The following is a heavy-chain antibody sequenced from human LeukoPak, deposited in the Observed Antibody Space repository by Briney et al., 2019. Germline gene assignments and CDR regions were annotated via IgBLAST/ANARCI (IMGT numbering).Heavy chain of an antibody. CDR3: ARGTSSSWYSVFDY. D-gene: IGHD6-13*01. V-gene: IGHV1-18*04. Sequence: ASVKVSCKASGYTFTGYYMHWVRQAPGQGLEWMGWISAYNGNTNYAQKLQGRVTMTTDTSTSTAYMELRSLRSDDTAVYYCARGTSSSWYSVFDYWGQGTLVTVSS. CDR2: ISAYNGNT. CDR1: GYTFTGYY. J-gene: IGHJ4*02.